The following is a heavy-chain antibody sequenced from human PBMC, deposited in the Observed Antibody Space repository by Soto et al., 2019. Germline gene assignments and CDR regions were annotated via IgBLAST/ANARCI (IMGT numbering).Heavy chain of an antibody. J-gene: IGHJ6*03. CDR3: VRDSGEQLGRRGFYYYYMDV. CDR1: GVTFSSFS. V-gene: IGHV3-21*01. CDR2: ILSSGGSI. D-gene: IGHD6-6*01. Sequence: EVQLVDSGGGLGKPGGSLRLSCAASGVTFSSFSFNWVRQAPGKGLEWVSFILSSGGSIYFADSVKGRFTISRDNAKNSLYLQMTSLKDEDAAVYYCVRDSGEQLGRRGFYYYYMDVWGKGTTVTVS.